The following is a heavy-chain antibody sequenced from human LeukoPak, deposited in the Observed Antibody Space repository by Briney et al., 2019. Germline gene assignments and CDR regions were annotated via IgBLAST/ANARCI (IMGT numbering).Heavy chain of an antibody. J-gene: IGHJ4*02. CDR1: GGSISSSSYS. V-gene: IGHV4-39*01. CDR2: LYYSAST. Sequence: PSDTLSLTCTVSGGSISSSSYSWGWIRQPPGKGVEWIGSLYYSASTCYNPSLTSRVNISVDTSKIQFSRRLSSETAADTAVYYCARHVNSGYHHPFDCWGQGTLVTVSS. D-gene: IGHD3-22*01. CDR3: ARHVNSGYHHPFDC.